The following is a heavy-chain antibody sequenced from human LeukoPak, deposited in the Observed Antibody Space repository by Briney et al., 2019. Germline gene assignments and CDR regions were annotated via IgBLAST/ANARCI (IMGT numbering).Heavy chain of an antibody. V-gene: IGHV3-9*01. CDR1: GFTFDDYA. CDR2: ISWYSGSI. CDR3: AKDIVSSGWYPDAFDI. J-gene: IGHJ3*02. D-gene: IGHD6-19*01. Sequence: GRSLRLSCAASGFTFDDYAMHWVRQAPGKGLEWVSGISWYSGSIGYADSVKGRFTISRDNAKNSLYLQMNSLRAEDTALYYCAKDIVSSGWYPDAFDIWGQGTMVTVSS.